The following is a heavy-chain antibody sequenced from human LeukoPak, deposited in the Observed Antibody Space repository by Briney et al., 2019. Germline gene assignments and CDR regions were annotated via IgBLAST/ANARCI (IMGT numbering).Heavy chain of an antibody. Sequence: ASVTVSCKASGYTFTSFGISWVRQAPGQGPEWMGWISTYNGYAKYAQNVQGRVTMTTDTSTSTAYMELRSLRSDDTAVYYCARNDSGGYDYWSQGTLVTVSS. D-gene: IGHD2-21*01. CDR3: ARNDSGGYDY. V-gene: IGHV1-18*01. CDR1: GYTFTSFG. J-gene: IGHJ4*02. CDR2: ISTYNGYA.